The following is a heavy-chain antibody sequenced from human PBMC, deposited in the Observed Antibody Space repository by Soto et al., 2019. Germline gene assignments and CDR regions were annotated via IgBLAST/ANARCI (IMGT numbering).Heavy chain of an antibody. Sequence: QITLKESGPPLVKPTQTLTLTCTFSGFSLSTSGVDVGWIRQPPGKALEWLALIYWDDDKRHKQSLKSRLTSTTGTSRNQVVLTMTNMDPLDTATYYCAHRRPYRTSPEYFFDYWGQGTLVTVSS. CDR3: AHRRPYRTSPEYFFDY. J-gene: IGHJ4*02. CDR2: IYWDDDK. V-gene: IGHV2-5*02. D-gene: IGHD3-16*02. CDR1: GFSLSTSGVD.